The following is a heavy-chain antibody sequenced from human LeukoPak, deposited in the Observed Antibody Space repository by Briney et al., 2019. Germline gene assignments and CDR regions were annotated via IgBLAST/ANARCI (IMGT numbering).Heavy chain of an antibody. J-gene: IGHJ6*03. CDR3: ARGPAEHYGSGSYYMDV. D-gene: IGHD3-10*01. CDR1: GYTFTSYY. CDR2: INPSGGST. V-gene: IGHV1-46*01. Sequence: GASVKVSCKASGYTFTSYYMHWVRQAPGQGLEWMGIINPSGGSTSYAQKFQGRATMTRDMSTSTVYMELSSLRSEDTAVYYCARGPAEHYGSGSYYMDVWGKGTTVTVSS.